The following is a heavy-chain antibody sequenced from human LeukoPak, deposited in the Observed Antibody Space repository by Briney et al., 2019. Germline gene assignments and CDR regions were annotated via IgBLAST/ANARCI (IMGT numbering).Heavy chain of an antibody. Sequence: SETLSLTCTVSGGSIINYYWSWIRQSPGKGLEWIGYIYSSGSTKYNASLKSRVTMSIETSQSPFSLRLTSVIAADTAVYYFSISGYGDGRGQYFFDYWGQGALVTVSA. CDR3: SISGYGDGRGQYFFDY. D-gene: IGHD4-17*01. J-gene: IGHJ4*02. CDR2: IYSSGST. CDR1: GGSIINYY. V-gene: IGHV4-59*01.